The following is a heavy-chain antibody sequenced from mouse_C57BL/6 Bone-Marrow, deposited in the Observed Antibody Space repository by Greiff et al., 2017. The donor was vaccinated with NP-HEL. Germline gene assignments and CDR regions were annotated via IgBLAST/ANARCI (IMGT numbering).Heavy chain of an antibody. J-gene: IGHJ2*01. CDR2: ISYDGSN. Sequence: EVQLQQSGPGLVKPSQSLSLTCSVTGYSITSGYYWNWIRQFPGNKLEWMGYISYDGSNNYNPSLKNRISITRDTSKNQCFLKLNSVTTEDTATDYCAREDYGNYSFDYWGQGTTLTVSS. CDR3: AREDYGNYSFDY. D-gene: IGHD2-1*01. CDR1: GYSITSGYY. V-gene: IGHV3-6*01.